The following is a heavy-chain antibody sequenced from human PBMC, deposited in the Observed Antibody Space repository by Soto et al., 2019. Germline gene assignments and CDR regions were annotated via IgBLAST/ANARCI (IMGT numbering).Heavy chain of an antibody. CDR3: AGGGGLDD. CDR1: GYSFTSFP. V-gene: IGHV1-3*01. Sequence: QVQLVQSGAEVKKPGASVKVSCKASGYSFTSFPIHWVRQAPGQGLECMGWINAANGYTRYSQKFQGRVTITRDTPATTAYMALSGLTSEDTAVYYCAGGGGLDDWGQGTLIPVSS. J-gene: IGHJ4*02. D-gene: IGHD3-10*01. CDR2: INAANGYT.